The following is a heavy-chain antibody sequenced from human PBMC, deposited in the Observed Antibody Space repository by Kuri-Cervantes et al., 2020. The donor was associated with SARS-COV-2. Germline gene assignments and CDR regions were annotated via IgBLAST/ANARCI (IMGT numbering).Heavy chain of an antibody. D-gene: IGHD3-22*01. CDR3: ARALRYYDSSGYHNWFDP. J-gene: IGHJ5*02. CDR1: GGSFSGFH. CDR2: INHSGST. V-gene: IGHV4-34*01. Sequence: GSLRLSCAVYGGSFSGFHWSWIRQPPGKGLEWIGEINHSGSTNYNPSLKSRVTVSVDTSENQFSLKLSSVTAADTAVYYCARALRYYDSSGYHNWFDPWGQGTLVTVSS.